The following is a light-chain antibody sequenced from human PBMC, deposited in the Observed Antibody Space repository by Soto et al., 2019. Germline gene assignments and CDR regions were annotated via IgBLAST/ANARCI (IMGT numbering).Light chain of an antibody. J-gene: IGKJ1*01. CDR1: QSVDTN. CDR3: QHYNNWPAWT. CDR2: GAS. V-gene: IGKV3D-15*01. Sequence: EIVITQSPATLSVSPGDGATLSCRASQSVDTNLAWYQQKAGQAPRLLIYGASTRANGIPARFSGSGSETELTLTITSLQSEDFAVYYCQHYNNWPAWTFGQGTKVDIK.